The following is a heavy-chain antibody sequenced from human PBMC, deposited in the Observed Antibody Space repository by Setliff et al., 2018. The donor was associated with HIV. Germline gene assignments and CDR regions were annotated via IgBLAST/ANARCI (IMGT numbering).Heavy chain of an antibody. Sequence: SETLSLTCSVSGGPISSGIHYWNWIRQHPGKGLERIGYIDYSGSAYYNPSLESRITISLDRSQNQFSLDLSSVTAADTAVYYCATADNFGSGTFLPFDCFDIWGQGTMVTVSS. CDR2: IDYSGSA. CDR3: ATADNFGSGTFLPFDCFDI. J-gene: IGHJ3*02. V-gene: IGHV4-31*03. D-gene: IGHD3-10*01. CDR1: GGPISSGIHY.